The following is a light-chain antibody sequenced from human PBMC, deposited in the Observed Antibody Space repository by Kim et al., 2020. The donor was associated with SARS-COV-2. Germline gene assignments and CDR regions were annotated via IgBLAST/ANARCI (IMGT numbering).Light chain of an antibody. CDR3: QQYKSYPYI. Sequence: SASVGDRVTITCRASQSISSWLAWYQQKPGKAPKLLIYKASSLESGVPSRFSGSGSGTEFTLTISSLQPDDFATYYCQQYKSYPYIFGQGTKLEI. J-gene: IGKJ2*01. V-gene: IGKV1-5*03. CDR1: QSISSW. CDR2: KAS.